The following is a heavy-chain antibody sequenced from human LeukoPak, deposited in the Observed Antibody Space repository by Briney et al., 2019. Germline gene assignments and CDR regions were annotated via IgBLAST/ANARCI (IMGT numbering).Heavy chain of an antibody. CDR3: ARDSALRGSWGLRYNWFDP. V-gene: IGHV6-1*01. J-gene: IGHJ5*02. CDR2: TYYRSTWYN. CDR1: GVSVSSNSAG. D-gene: IGHD1-26*01. Sequence: SQTLSLTCAISGVSVSSNSAGWNWIRQSPSRGLEWLGRTYYRSTWYNDYAVSVKSRTTINPDTSKNQFSLQLNSVTPEDTAVYYCARDSALRGSWGLRYNWFDPWGQGTLVTVSS.